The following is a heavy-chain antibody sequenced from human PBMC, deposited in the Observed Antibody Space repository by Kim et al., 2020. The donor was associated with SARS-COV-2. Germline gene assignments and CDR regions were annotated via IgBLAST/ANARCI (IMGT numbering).Heavy chain of an antibody. J-gene: IGHJ4*02. CDR1: GFSFSTYW. D-gene: IGHD5-18*01. CDR2: IKPDGSEK. CDR3: ARDPPLQSYVDY. V-gene: IGHV3-7*01. Sequence: GGSLRLSCAAAGFSFSTYWMNWVRQTPGKGLEWVANIKPDGSEKYYVDSLKGRFTVYRDNARNSLYLQMNSLGVEDTAVYYCARDPPLQSYVDYWRQGTLVTVSS.